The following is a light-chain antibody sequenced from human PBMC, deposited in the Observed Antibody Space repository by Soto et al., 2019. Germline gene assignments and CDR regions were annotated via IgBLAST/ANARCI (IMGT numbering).Light chain of an antibody. CDR2: TVS. V-gene: IGKV1-9*01. Sequence: DIQTQSPSFLSASVGDRLTITCRASQDIRSSLAWYQQKPGKAPNLLIYTVSTLQSGVPSRFSGSRSGTEFTLTISSLQPEDFGTYYCQQFNSSPFTFGGGTKVEI. J-gene: IGKJ4*01. CDR1: QDIRSS. CDR3: QQFNSSPFT.